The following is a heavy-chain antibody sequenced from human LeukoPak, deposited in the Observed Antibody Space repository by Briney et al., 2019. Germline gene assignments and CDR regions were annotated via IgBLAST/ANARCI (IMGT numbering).Heavy chain of an antibody. CDR3: AKGVSAAADDAFDI. CDR2: INSDSNYI. V-gene: IGHV3-21*04. J-gene: IGHJ3*02. CDR1: GFTFRSYS. Sequence: GGSLRLSCAASGFTFRSYSMNWVRQAPGKGLEWVSSINSDSNYIYYADSVQGRFTISRDNAKNSLYLQMNSLRAEDTAVYYCAKGVSAAADDAFDIWGQGTMVTVSS. D-gene: IGHD6-13*01.